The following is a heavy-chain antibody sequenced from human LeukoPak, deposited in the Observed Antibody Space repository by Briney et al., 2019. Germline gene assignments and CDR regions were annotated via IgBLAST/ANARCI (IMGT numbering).Heavy chain of an antibody. CDR1: GGSISSYY. CDR3: ARAVGSSESNWFDP. J-gene: IGHJ5*02. CDR2: IYYSGST. D-gene: IGHD1-26*01. V-gene: IGHV4-59*01. Sequence: SETLSLTCTVSGGSISSYYWSWIRQPPGKGLEWIGYIYYSGSTNYNPSLKSRVTISVDTSKNQFSLKLSSVTAADTAVYYCARAVGSSESNWFDPWGQGTLATVSS.